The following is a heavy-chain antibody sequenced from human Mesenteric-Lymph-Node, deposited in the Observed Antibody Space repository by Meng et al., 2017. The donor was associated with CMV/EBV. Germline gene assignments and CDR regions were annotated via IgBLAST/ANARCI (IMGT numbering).Heavy chain of an antibody. CDR1: VSIGRYY. D-gene: IGHD3-10*01. V-gene: IGHV4-61*03. CDR2: IDYSGSS. J-gene: IGHJ4*02. CDR3: ARAGNYFYGSGSRYFLDY. Sequence: VSIGRYYWRWIRQPQGEGLGWLGSIDYSGSSNYNPSLQSRVPILLDTSKNHFSLKLRSVTAADTAVYYCARAGNYFYGSGSRYFLDYWGQGILVTVSS.